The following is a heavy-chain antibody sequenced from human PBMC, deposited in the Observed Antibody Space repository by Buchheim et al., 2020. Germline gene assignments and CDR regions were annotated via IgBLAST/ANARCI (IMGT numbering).Heavy chain of an antibody. CDR2: ISGSGGST. V-gene: IGHV3-23*01. CDR3: AKVYSHLTVWRSSFDY. J-gene: IGHJ4*02. Sequence: EVQLLESGGGLVQPGGSLRLSCAASGFTFSRYAMRWVRQAPGKGLEWVSAISGSGGSTYYADSVKGRFTISRDNSQNTLSLQMNSLRAEDTAVYYCAKVYSHLTVWRSSFDYWGQGTL. D-gene: IGHD2-21*01. CDR1: GFTFSRYA.